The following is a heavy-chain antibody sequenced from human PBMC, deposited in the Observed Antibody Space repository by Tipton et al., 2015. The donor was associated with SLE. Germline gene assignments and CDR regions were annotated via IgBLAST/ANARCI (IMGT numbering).Heavy chain of an antibody. D-gene: IGHD3-10*01. CDR2: IDRLTTNI. CDR3: AKDLGGGNGKFDY. J-gene: IGHJ4*02. Sequence: SLRLSCAASGFNFSSYAMNWVRQAPGKGLEWVSVIDRLTTNINYADSVKGRFTISRDNSKNTVYLQMNSLRADDTAVYYCAKDLGGGNGKFDYWGQGTLVTVS. CDR1: GFNFSSYA. V-gene: IGHV3-23*01.